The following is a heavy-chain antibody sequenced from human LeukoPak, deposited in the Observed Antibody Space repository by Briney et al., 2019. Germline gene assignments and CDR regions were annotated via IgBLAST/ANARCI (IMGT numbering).Heavy chain of an antibody. CDR3: ARDRDYGDYNTQDLFVY. CDR1: GYTFTNFG. CDR2: ISAYNGNT. Sequence: ASAKVSCKASGYTFTNFGISWVRQAPGQGLEWMEWISAYNGNTNYAQRLQGRVTMTTDTSTSTAYMELRSLRSDDTAVYHCARDRDYGDYNTQDLFVYWGQGTLVTVSS. J-gene: IGHJ4*02. V-gene: IGHV1-18*01. D-gene: IGHD4-17*01.